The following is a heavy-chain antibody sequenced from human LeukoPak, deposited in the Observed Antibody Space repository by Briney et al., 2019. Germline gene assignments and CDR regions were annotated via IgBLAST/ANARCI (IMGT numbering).Heavy chain of an antibody. CDR2: IYYSGST. D-gene: IGHD3-16*02. Sequence: SQTLSLTCTVSGVSISSGGYYWSWIRQHPGKGLEWIGYIYYSGSTYYNPSLKSRVTISVDTSKNQFSLKLSSVTAADTAVYYCARVPIADYYYGMDVWGQGTTVTVSS. V-gene: IGHV4-31*03. CDR1: GVSISSGGYY. J-gene: IGHJ6*02. CDR3: ARVPIADYYYGMDV.